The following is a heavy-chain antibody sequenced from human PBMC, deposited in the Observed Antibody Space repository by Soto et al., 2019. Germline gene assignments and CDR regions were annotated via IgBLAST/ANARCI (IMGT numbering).Heavy chain of an antibody. Sequence: SWTLSLTCTVSVGSIISSSYFWGWIRQPPGRGLEWIGSINYSGSTYYNPSLKSRVTLSVDTSKNQFSLNVSSVTASDTALYYCSRRAPEGFDPWGQGTLVTVSS. J-gene: IGHJ5*02. CDR1: VGSIISSSYF. V-gene: IGHV4-39*01. CDR3: SRRAPEGFDP. CDR2: INYSGST.